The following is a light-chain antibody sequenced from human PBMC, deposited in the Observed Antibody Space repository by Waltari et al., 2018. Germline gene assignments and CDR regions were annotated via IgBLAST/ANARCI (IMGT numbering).Light chain of an antibody. J-gene: IGLJ3*02. CDR1: SSDIGGYEY. CDR2: DVT. CDR3: SSYTDSATRV. V-gene: IGLV2-14*03. Sequence: QSALTQPASVSGSPGPSITISCTGTSSDIGGYEYASWYQQPPGKAPQLMIYDVTYRPSGVSNRFSGSKSDNTAYLTIAGLQADDEAHYYCSSYTDSATRVFGGGTKLTVL.